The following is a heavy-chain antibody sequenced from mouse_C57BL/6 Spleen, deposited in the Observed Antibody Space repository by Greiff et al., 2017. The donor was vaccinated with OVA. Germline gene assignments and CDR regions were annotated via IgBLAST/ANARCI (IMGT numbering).Heavy chain of an antibody. CDR1: GFSLTSYG. Sequence: VQLQQSGPGLVQPSQSLSITCTVSGFSLTSYGVHWVRQSPGKGLEWLGVIWRGGSTDYNAAFMSRLSLTKDNSKSQVFFKMNSLQADDTAIYYCAAHYYGSSPQGAYYFDYWGQGTTLTVSS. CDR3: AAHYYGSSPQGAYYFDY. V-gene: IGHV2-5*01. D-gene: IGHD1-1*01. CDR2: IWRGGST. J-gene: IGHJ2*01.